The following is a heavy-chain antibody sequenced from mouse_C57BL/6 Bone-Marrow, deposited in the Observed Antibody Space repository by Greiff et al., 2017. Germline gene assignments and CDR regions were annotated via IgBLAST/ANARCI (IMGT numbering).Heavy chain of an antibody. CDR2: INPSNGGT. D-gene: IGHD2-1*01. J-gene: IGHJ2*01. V-gene: IGHV1-53*01. CDR1: GYTFTSYW. Sequence: QVQLQQPGTELVKPGASVKLSCKASGYTFTSYWMHWVKQRPGQGLEWIGNINPSNGGTNYNEKFKSKATLTVNKSSSTAYMQLSRLTSEDSAVDSGASSGYLLWSLWGQGTTLTVSS. CDR3: ASSGYLLWSL.